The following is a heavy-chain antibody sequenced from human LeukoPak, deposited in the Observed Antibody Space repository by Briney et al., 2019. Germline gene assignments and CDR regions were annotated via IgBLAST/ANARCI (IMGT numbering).Heavy chain of an antibody. CDR3: ARVNPDYGDYYSDY. J-gene: IGHJ4*02. CDR2: ISAYNGNT. Sequence: GASVKVSCKASGYTFTSYGISWVRQAPGQGLEWMGWISAYNGNTNYAQKLQGRVTMTTDTSTSTAYMELRSLRSDDTAVYYCARVNPDYGDYYSDYWGQGTLVTVSS. D-gene: IGHD4-17*01. V-gene: IGHV1-18*01. CDR1: GYTFTSYG.